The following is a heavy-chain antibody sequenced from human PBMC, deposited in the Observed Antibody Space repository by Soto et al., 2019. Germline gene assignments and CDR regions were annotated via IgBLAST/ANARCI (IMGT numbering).Heavy chain of an antibody. CDR1: GFTFSSYG. J-gene: IGHJ6*01. V-gene: IGHV3-30*03. CDR3: ARRHAYYYGMDV. CDR2: ISYDGSNK. Sequence: QVQLVESGGGVVQPGRSLRLSCAASGFTFSSYGMHWVRQAPGKGLEWVAVISYDGSNKYYADSVKGRFTISRDNSKNTLYLQMNSLRAEDTAVYYCARRHAYYYGMDVW.